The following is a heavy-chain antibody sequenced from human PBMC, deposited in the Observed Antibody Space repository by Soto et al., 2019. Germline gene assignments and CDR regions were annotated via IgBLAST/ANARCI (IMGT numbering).Heavy chain of an antibody. CDR3: ATDRCCSTSCLTFDP. V-gene: IGHV1-24*01. D-gene: IGHD2-2*01. CDR2: FDPEDGET. CDR1: GYILTELS. J-gene: IGHJ5*02. Sequence: GSVKVSCKVSGYILTELSMHWVRPAPGKGLEGMGGFDPEDGETIYAQKFQGRVTMTEDTSTDTAYMELSSLKSENTAVYYWATDRCCSTSCLTFDPWGQGTLVTVSS.